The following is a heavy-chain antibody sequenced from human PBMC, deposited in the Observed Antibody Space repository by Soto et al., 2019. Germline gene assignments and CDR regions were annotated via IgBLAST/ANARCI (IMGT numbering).Heavy chain of an antibody. Sequence: EVQLLESGGGLVQPGGSLRLSCAASGFTFSSYAMSWVRQAPGKGLEWVSGISGNGGSTYYADSVKGRFTISRDNSKNTLYLQMNSLSAEDTAVFYCAKDLRLGELSLYGIDYWGQGTLVTVSS. D-gene: IGHD3-16*02. CDR3: AKDLRLGELSLYGIDY. J-gene: IGHJ4*02. V-gene: IGHV3-23*01. CDR1: GFTFSSYA. CDR2: ISGNGGST.